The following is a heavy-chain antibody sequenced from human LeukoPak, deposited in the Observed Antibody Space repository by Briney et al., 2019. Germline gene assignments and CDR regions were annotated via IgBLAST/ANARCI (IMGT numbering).Heavy chain of an antibody. V-gene: IGHV1-2*06. Sequence: GASVKVSCKTSGYTFTVYYLHWVRQAPGQGLEWMGRINPNSGDANSVQKFQGRVTMTRDTSINTAYMELISLRSDDTAVYYCATTAGRGDYWGQGTLVTVSS. CDR1: GYTFTVYY. D-gene: IGHD2-15*01. CDR2: INPNSGDA. CDR3: ATTAGRGDY. J-gene: IGHJ4*02.